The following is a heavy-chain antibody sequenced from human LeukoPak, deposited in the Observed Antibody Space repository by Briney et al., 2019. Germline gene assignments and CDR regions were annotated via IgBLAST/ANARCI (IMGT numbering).Heavy chain of an antibody. CDR1: GFTFSSYG. CDR2: IRYDGSNK. D-gene: IGHD3-10*01. CDR3: AKDPAYVLLWFGAGAYMDV. Sequence: GGSLRLSCAASGFTFSSYGMHWVRQAPGKGLEWVAFIRYDGSNKYYADSVKGRFTISRDNSKNTLHLQMNSLRAEDTAVYYCAKDPAYVLLWFGAGAYMDVWGKGTTVTISS. J-gene: IGHJ6*03. V-gene: IGHV3-30*02.